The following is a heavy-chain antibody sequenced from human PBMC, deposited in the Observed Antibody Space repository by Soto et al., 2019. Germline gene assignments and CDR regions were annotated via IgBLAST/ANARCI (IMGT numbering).Heavy chain of an antibody. CDR3: ARDLGSSWYPEYFQH. CDR2: ISSSSSTI. CDR1: GFTFSSYS. D-gene: IGHD6-13*01. V-gene: IGHV3-48*01. J-gene: IGHJ1*01. Sequence: EVQLVESGGGLVQPGGSLRLSCAASGFTFSSYSMSWVRQAPGKGLEWVSYISSSSSTIYYADSVKGRFTISRDNAKNSLYLQMNSLRAEDTAVYYCARDLGSSWYPEYFQHWGQGTLVTVSS.